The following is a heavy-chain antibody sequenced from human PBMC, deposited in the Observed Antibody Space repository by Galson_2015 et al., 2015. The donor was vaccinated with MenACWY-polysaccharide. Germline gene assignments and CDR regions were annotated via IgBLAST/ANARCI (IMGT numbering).Heavy chain of an antibody. CDR1: GFTFSSSA. Sequence: SLRLSCAASGFTFSSSAMSWVRQAPGKGLERVSGISGSGGNTYYADSVKGRFTISRDNSKSTLYLQMNSLRAEDTAVYYCAKAYIVVIPDAAYNCWGQGTLVTVSS. J-gene: IGHJ4*02. CDR2: ISGSGGNT. V-gene: IGHV3-23*01. D-gene: IGHD2-2*01. CDR3: AKAYIVVIPDAAYNC.